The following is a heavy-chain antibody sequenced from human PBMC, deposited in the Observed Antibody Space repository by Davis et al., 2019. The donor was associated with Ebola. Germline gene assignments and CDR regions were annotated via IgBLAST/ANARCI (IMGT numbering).Heavy chain of an antibody. CDR1: GFTFSSYS. D-gene: IGHD6-6*01. CDR2: ISSSSSYI. Sequence: GESLKISCAASGFTFSSYSMNWVRQAPGKGLEWVSSISSSSSYIYYADSVKGRFTISRDNAKNSLYQKMNSLRAEDTAVYYCATRGIAARGDFDYWGQGTLVTVSS. V-gene: IGHV3-21*04. CDR3: ATRGIAARGDFDY. J-gene: IGHJ4*02.